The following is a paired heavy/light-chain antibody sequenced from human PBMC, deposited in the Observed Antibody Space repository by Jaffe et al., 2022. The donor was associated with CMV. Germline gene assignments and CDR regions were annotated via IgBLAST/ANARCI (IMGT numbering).Light chain of an antibody. CDR1: ESISSY. V-gene: IGKV1-39*01. CDR2: AAS. J-gene: IGKJ1*01. CDR3: QKTYGTPWT. Sequence: DIQMTQSPSSLSAFVGDRVTITCRASESISSYLNWYQQKPGKAPKLLIYAASSLQSGVPSRFSGSGSGTDFTLTIRSLQPEDSATYYCQKTYGTPWTFGRGTKVEIK.
Heavy chain of an antibody. CDR1: GYSFTNNG. V-gene: IGHV1-18*01. D-gene: IGHD4-17*01. CDR3: ARGRSTVETPVDALDI. J-gene: IGHJ3*02. CDR2: TNVYNGKT. Sequence: QVQLVQSGAEVQKPGASVKVSCKASGYSFTNNGISWVRQAPGQGLEWMGWTNVYNGKTTYEQNFQGRVIMTTDTSRNIAYMELRSLNSDDTAIYYCARGRSTVETPVDALDIWGQGTMVTVSS.